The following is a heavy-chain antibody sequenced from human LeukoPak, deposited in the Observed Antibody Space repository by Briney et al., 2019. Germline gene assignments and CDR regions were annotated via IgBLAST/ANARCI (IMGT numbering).Heavy chain of an antibody. CDR1: GFTVSSHH. V-gene: IGHV3-7*01. D-gene: IGHD3-22*01. Sequence: GGSLRLSCADSGFTVSSHHMSWVREAPGERREWVANIKQDGSEKYYVDSVKARFTISRDNAKNSLYLQMNSLRAEDTAVYYCARLSYYDSSGYSDYWGQGTLVTVSS. CDR2: IKQDGSEK. J-gene: IGHJ4*02. CDR3: ARLSYYDSSGYSDY.